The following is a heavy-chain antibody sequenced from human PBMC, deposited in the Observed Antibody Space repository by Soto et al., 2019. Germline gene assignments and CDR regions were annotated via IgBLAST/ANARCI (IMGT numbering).Heavy chain of an antibody. CDR3: AKDFRILKLGSGSDVDY. CDR2: ISYDGSNK. J-gene: IGHJ4*02. CDR1: GFTFSSYG. Sequence: GSLRLSCAASGFTFSSYGMHWVRQAPGKGLEWVAVISYDGSNKYYADSVKGRFTISRDNSKNTLYLQMNSLRAEDTAVYYCAKDFRILKLGSGSDVDYWGQGTLVTVSS. D-gene: IGHD3-10*01. V-gene: IGHV3-30*18.